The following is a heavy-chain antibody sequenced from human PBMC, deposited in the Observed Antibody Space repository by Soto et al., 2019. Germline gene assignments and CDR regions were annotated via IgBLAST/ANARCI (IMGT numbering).Heavy chain of an antibody. Sequence: GGSLRLSCAASGFTFSSYAMSWVRQAPGKGLEWVSAISGSGGSTYYADSVKGRFTISRDNSKNTLYLQMNSLRAEDTAVYYYAKGVTTVVVAVPLSPWGQGTLVTSPQ. J-gene: IGHJ5*02. V-gene: IGHV3-23*01. CDR3: AKGVTTVVVAVPLSP. CDR1: GFTFSSYA. D-gene: IGHD2-15*01. CDR2: ISGSGGST.